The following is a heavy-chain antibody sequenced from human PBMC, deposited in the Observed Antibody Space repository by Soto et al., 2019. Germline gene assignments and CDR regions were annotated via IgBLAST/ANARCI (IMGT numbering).Heavy chain of an antibody. Sequence: EVQLVESGGGLVQPGGSLRLSCAASGFTFRTYSMNWVRQAPGKGLEWVSYITSSSDTIYYGDSVQGRFTISRDNAWNSLYLQANSLRDEDTAVYYCARVPSSGSYRSYYYYGMDVWGQGTTVTVSS. D-gene: IGHD1-26*01. CDR1: GFTFRTYS. CDR3: ARVPSSGSYRSYYYYGMDV. J-gene: IGHJ6*02. V-gene: IGHV3-48*02. CDR2: ITSSSDTI.